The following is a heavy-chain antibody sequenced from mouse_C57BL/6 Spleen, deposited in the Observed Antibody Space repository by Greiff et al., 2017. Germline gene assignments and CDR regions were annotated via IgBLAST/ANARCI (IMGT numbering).Heavy chain of an antibody. V-gene: IGHV14-3*01. J-gene: IGHJ4*01. Sequence: VQLQQPVAELVRPGASVKLSCKASGFNIKNTYMNWVKQRPEQGLEWIGRIDPANGIPKYAQKFQGKATITADTSSNTAYLQLSSLTSEDSAIYYYARGWFCYAKGYWGQGTSVTVSS. D-gene: IGHD2-3*01. CDR3: ARGWFCYAKGY. CDR2: IDPANGIP. CDR1: GFNIKNTY.